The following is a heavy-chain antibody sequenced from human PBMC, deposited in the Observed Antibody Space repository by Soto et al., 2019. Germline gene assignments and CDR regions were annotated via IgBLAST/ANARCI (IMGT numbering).Heavy chain of an antibody. CDR3: ATAGSGDYHYYYYYGMDV. J-gene: IGHJ6*02. D-gene: IGHD4-17*01. V-gene: IGHV1-24*01. CDR2: FDPEDGET. CDR1: GYTLTELS. Sequence: ASVKVSCKVSGYTLTELSMHWVRQAPGKGLEWMGGFDPEDGETIYAQKFQGRVTMTEDTSTDTAYIELSSLRSEDTAVYYCATAGSGDYHYYYYYGMDVWGQGTTVTVSS.